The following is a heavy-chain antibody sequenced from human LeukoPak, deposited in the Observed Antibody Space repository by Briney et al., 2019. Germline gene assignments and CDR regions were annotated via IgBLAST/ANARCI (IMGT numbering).Heavy chain of an antibody. Sequence: GRSLRLSCAASGFTFSSYAVHWVRQAPGKGLEWVAVISYDGSNKYYADSVKGRFTISRDNSKNTLYLQMNSLRAEDTAVYYCAKDISGWYGSFAFDIWGQGTMVTVSS. V-gene: IGHV3-30-3*01. CDR1: GFTFSSYA. CDR2: ISYDGSNK. CDR3: AKDISGWYGSFAFDI. J-gene: IGHJ3*02. D-gene: IGHD6-19*01.